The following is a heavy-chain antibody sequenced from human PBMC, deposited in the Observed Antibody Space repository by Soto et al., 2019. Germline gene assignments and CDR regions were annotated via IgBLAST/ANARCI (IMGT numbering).Heavy chain of an antibody. V-gene: IGHV3-30*18. Sequence: TVESLRLSCAASGFTFSSYGVHWVRQAPGKGLEWVAVISYDGNNKYYADSVKGRFTISRDNFKNTLYLQMDSLRAEDTAMYYCAKDHLETTVTTPSYWGQGTLVTVSS. CDR1: GFTFSSYG. D-gene: IGHD4-17*01. J-gene: IGHJ4*02. CDR2: ISYDGNNK. CDR3: AKDHLETTVTTPSY.